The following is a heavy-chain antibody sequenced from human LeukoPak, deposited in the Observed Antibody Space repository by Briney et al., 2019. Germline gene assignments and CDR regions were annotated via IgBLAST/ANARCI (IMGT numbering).Heavy chain of an antibody. Sequence: GGSLRLSCAASGFTFRSYAMSWVRQAPGKGLEWVSGISGSGGSTYYADSVKGQFTISRDNSKNTLYLQMNTLRAEDTAVYYCAKVPYDSSGYYYFDYWGQGTLVTVSS. CDR3: AKVPYDSSGYYYFDY. CDR2: ISGSGGST. CDR1: GFTFRSYA. J-gene: IGHJ4*02. V-gene: IGHV3-23*01. D-gene: IGHD3-22*01.